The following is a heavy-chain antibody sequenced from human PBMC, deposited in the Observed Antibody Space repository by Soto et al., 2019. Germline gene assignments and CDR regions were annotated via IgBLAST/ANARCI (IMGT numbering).Heavy chain of an antibody. J-gene: IGHJ3*02. CDR1: GGTFSSYA. CDR3: ARDLILGYCSGGSCYSSDDAFDI. D-gene: IGHD2-15*01. V-gene: IGHV1-69*01. Sequence: QVQLVQSGAEVKKPGSSVKVSCKASGGTFSSYAISWVRQAPGQGLEWMGGIIPIFGTANYAQKFQGRVTIHADESTSTAYMELSSLRSEDTAVYYCARDLILGYCSGGSCYSSDDAFDIWGQGTMVTVSS. CDR2: IIPIFGTA.